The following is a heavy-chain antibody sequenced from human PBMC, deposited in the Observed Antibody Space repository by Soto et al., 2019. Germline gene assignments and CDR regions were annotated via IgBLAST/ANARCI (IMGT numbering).Heavy chain of an antibody. CDR3: AREPLGGLRLDDSPPN. Sequence: QVQLQESGPGLVKPSQTLSLTCTVSGGSISSGDYYWSWIRQPPGKGLEWIGYIYYSGSTYYNPSLTSRVTISVDTSKNQFSLKLSSVTAADTAVYYCAREPLGGLRLDDSPPNWGQGTLVTVSS. V-gene: IGHV4-30-4*01. CDR2: IYYSGST. J-gene: IGHJ4*02. D-gene: IGHD3-10*01. CDR1: GGSISSGDYY.